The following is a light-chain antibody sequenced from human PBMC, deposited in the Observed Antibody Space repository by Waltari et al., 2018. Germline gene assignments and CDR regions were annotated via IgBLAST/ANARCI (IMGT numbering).Light chain of an antibody. J-gene: IGLJ2*01. Sequence: QSALTQPPSASGSPGQSVPISCTGTSSAVGSYNRFSWYQPPPGTAPKLIIYDVSSRPSGVPDRFSASKSGNTASLTISGLQAEDEADYYCSSYTSSSTVVFGGGTKLTVL. CDR1: SSAVGSYNR. CDR2: DVS. CDR3: SSYTSSSTVV. V-gene: IGLV2-18*02.